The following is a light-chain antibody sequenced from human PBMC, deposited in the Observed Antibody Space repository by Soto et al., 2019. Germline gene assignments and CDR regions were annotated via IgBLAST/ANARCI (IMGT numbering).Light chain of an antibody. Sequence: QPVLTQPPSVSGAPGQRVTISCSGSSSNLGAGYDVQWYQQFPGTAPKLLIYANSARPSGVPDRFSGSKSGTSASLAITGLQAEDEADYYCQSYDSSLIVSKVFGTGTKVTVL. CDR2: ANS. V-gene: IGLV1-40*01. CDR3: QSYDSSLIVSKV. J-gene: IGLJ1*01. CDR1: SSNLGAGYD.